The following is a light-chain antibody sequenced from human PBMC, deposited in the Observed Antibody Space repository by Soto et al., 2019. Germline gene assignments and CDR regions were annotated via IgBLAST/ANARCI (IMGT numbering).Light chain of an antibody. CDR3: QQYNSYTLT. CDR2: DAS. J-gene: IGKJ1*01. CDR1: QSISSW. V-gene: IGKV1-5*01. Sequence: DIQMTQSPSTLSESVGDRVTITCRASQSISSWLAWYQQKPGKAPKLLIYDASSLESGVPSRFSGSGSGTEFTLTISRLQPDDFATYYCQQYNSYTLTFGQGTKVEIK.